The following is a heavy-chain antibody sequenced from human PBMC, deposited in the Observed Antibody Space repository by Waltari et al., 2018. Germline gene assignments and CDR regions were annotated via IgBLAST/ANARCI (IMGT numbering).Heavy chain of an antibody. V-gene: IGHV4-4*02. Sequence: QLQLQESGPGLVKPSGTLSLTCAVSGDSMRCTYWWSWVRQPPGKGLGWIGQVRNSGRTNYNPSFASRVTVSLDTYNNQCSLEVTSATAADTAIYYCARDRGRGLYLDSWGPGTLVTVS. J-gene: IGHJ4*02. CDR2: VRNSGRT. D-gene: IGHD2-15*01. CDR1: GDSMRCTYW. CDR3: ARDRGRGLYLDS.